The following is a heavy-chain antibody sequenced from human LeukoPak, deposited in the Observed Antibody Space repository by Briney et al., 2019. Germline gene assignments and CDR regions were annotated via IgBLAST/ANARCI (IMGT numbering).Heavy chain of an antibody. V-gene: IGHV4-59*01. D-gene: IGHD1-1*01. CDR2: MYFSGTT. J-gene: IGHJ4*02. CDR1: GDSISHYY. CDR3: ARGPQTVLNYFDS. Sequence: TLSLTCTVSGDSISHYYWNWIRQPPGKGLEWIGYMYFSGTTNYNPTLKSRVTMSVDTSKNQFSLNLNSVTAADTAVYYCARGPQTVLNYFDSWGQGSLVTVSA.